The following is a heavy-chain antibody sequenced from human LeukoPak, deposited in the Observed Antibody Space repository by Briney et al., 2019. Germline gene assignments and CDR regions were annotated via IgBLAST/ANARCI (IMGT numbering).Heavy chain of an antibody. Sequence: PGGSLRLSCAASGFTFSSYAMSWVRQAPGKGLEWVANIKPDGGEKYYVDSVKGRFTISRDNAKNSVYLQMNSLRAEDTAVYYCAREDCDATSCYWGIIYWGQGTLVTVSS. CDR2: IKPDGGEK. J-gene: IGHJ4*02. V-gene: IGHV3-7*01. CDR3: AREDCDATSCYWGIIY. CDR1: GFTFSSYA. D-gene: IGHD2-2*01.